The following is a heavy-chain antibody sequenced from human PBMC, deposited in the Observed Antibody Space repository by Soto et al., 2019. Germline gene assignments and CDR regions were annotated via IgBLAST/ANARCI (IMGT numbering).Heavy chain of an antibody. D-gene: IGHD5-18*01. CDR2: ISGSGSAR. CDR3: ARGRQYTDY. Sequence: SGGSLRLSCAASGFTFSDYYMTWIRQAPGKGLEWVSCISGSGSARYHADSLKGRFTISRDNAKNSLSLQMNNLTADDTAVYYCARGRQYTDYWGQGTLVTVSS. CDR1: GFTFSDYY. V-gene: IGHV3-11*01. J-gene: IGHJ4*02.